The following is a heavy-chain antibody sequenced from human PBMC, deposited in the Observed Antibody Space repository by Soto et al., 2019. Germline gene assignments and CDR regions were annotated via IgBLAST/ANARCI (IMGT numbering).Heavy chain of an antibody. J-gene: IGHJ4*02. Sequence: PSETLSLTCAVSSGSISSSNWWSWVRQPPGKGLEWIGEIYHSGSTNYNPSLKSRVTISVDTSKNQFSLKLSSVTAADTAVYYCARQDGGEDIVVVPAIHWGQGTLVTVSS. CDR2: IYHSGST. V-gene: IGHV4-4*02. CDR1: SGSISSSNW. CDR3: ARQDGGEDIVVVPAIH. D-gene: IGHD2-2*01.